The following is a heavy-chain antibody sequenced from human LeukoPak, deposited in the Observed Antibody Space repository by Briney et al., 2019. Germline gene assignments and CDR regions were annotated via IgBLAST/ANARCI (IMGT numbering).Heavy chain of an antibody. D-gene: IGHD5-18*01. V-gene: IGHV4-59*08. CDR2: IYYSGST. CDR1: GGSISSYY. CDR3: ARGPIQLWFGLDY. J-gene: IGHJ4*02. Sequence: PSETLSLTCTVSGGSISSYYWSWIRQPPGKGLEWIGYIYYSGSTNYNPSLKSRVTISVDTSKNQFSLKLSSVTAADTAVYYCARGPIQLWFGLDYWGQGTLVTVSS.